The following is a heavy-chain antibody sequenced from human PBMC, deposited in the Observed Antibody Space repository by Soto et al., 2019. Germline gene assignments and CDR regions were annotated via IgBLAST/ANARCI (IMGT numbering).Heavy chain of an antibody. CDR2: IWYDGSNK. CDR3: ARVTGYDFWSGYYRIEKDYYYMDV. CDR1: GFTFSSYG. V-gene: IGHV3-33*01. D-gene: IGHD3-3*01. J-gene: IGHJ6*03. Sequence: GGSLRLSCAASGFTFSSYGMHWVRQAPGKGLEWVAVIWYDGSNKYYADSVKGRFTISRDNSKNTLYLQMNSLRAEDTAVYYCARVTGYDFWSGYYRIEKDYYYMDVWGKGTTVTVSS.